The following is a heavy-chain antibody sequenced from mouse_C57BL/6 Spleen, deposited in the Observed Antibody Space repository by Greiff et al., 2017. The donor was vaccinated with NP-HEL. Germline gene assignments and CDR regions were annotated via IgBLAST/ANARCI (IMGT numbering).Heavy chain of an antibody. CDR3: ARDDYYGSSYKFAY. V-gene: IGHV4-1*01. J-gene: IGHJ3*01. D-gene: IGHD1-1*01. Sequence: EVKLQESGGGLVQPGGSLKLSCAASGIDFSRYWMSWVRRAPGKGLEWIGEINPDSSTINYAPSLKDKFIISRDNAKNTLYLQMSKVRSEDTALYYCARDDYYGSSYKFAYWGQGTLVTVSA. CDR1: GIDFSRYW. CDR2: INPDSSTI.